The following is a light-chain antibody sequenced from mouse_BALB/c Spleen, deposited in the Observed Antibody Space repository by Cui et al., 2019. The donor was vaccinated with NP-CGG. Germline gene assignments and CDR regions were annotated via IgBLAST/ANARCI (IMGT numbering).Light chain of an antibody. J-gene: IGLJ1*01. CDR2: GTN. CDR1: TGAVTAINY. Sequence: QAVVTQDSALTTSPGDTVTLTCRSSTGAVTAINYANWVQEKPDHLFTGLIGGTNNRVPGVPARFSGSLIGDKAALTITGAQTEDEAIYFCALWYSNHWVFGGGTKLTVL. CDR3: ALWYSNHWV. V-gene: IGLV1*01.